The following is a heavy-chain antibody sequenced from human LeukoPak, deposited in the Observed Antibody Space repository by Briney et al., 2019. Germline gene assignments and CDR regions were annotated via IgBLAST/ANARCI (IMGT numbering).Heavy chain of an antibody. CDR3: AKGLNYDFWSGSGAFDI. CDR2: IRYDGSNK. V-gene: IGHV3-30*02. CDR1: GFTFSSYG. D-gene: IGHD3-3*01. Sequence: PGGSLRLSCAASGFTFSSYGMHWVRQAPGKGLEWVAFIRYDGSNKYYADSVKGRFTISRDNSKNTLYLQMNSLRAEDTAVYYCAKGLNYDFWSGSGAFDIWGQGTMVTVSS. J-gene: IGHJ3*02.